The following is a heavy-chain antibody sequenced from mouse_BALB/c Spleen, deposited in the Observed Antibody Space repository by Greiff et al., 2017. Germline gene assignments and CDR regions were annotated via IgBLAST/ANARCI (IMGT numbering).Heavy chain of an antibody. V-gene: IGHV3-2*02. CDR2: ISYSGST. Sequence: EVKLVESGPGLVKPSQSLSLTCTVTGYSITSDYAWNWIRQFPGNKLEWMGYISYSGSTSYNPSLKSRISITRDTSKNQFFLQLNSVTTEDTATYYCARDGGRGFAYWGQGTLVTVSA. CDR1: GYSITSDYA. J-gene: IGHJ3*01. CDR3: ARDGGRGFAY.